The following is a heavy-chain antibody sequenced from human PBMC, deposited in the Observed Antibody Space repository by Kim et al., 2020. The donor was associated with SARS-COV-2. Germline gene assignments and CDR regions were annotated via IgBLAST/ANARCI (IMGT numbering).Heavy chain of an antibody. Sequence: GGSLRLSCAASGFTFSNAWMSWVRQAPGKGLEWVGRIKSKTDGGTTDYAAPVKGRFTISRDDSKNTLYLQMNSLKTEDTAVYYCTTDFGRIAAAPDYWGQGTLVTVSS. CDR3: TTDFGRIAAAPDY. CDR2: IKSKTDGGTT. CDR1: GFTFSNAW. D-gene: IGHD6-13*01. J-gene: IGHJ4*02. V-gene: IGHV3-15*01.